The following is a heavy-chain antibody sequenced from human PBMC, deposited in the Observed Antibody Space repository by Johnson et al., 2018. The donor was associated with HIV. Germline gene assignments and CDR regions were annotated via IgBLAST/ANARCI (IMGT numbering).Heavy chain of an antibody. CDR1: GFTFSSYA. D-gene: IGHD1-26*01. Sequence: EVKLLESGGGLVQPGGSLRLSCAASGFTFSSYAMSWVRQAPGKGLEWVSAISGSGGSTYYADSVKGRFTISRDNSKNTLYLQMNSLRAEDTAVYYCARDGIGRGIVGANDAFDIWGQGTMVTVSS. CDR2: ISGSGGST. CDR3: ARDGIGRGIVGANDAFDI. J-gene: IGHJ3*02. V-gene: IGHV3-23*01.